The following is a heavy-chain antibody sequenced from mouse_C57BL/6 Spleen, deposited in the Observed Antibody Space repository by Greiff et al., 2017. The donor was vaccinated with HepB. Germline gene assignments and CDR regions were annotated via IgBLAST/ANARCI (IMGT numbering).Heavy chain of an antibody. D-gene: IGHD1-1*01. J-gene: IGHJ2*01. CDR2: IHPNSGST. V-gene: IGHV1-64*01. CDR3: ARLTTVVDY. Sequence: VKLQESGAELVKPGASVKLSCKASGYTFTSYWMHWVKQRPGQGLEWIGMIHPNSGSTNYNEKFKSKATLTVDKSSSTAYMQLSSLTSEDSAVYYCARLTTVVDYWGQGTTLTVSS. CDR1: GYTFTSYW.